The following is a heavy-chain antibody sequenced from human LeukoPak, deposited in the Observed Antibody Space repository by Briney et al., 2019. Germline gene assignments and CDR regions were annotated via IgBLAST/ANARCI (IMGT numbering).Heavy chain of an antibody. J-gene: IGHJ4*02. CDR2: ISGSGGST. CDR1: GFTFSSYA. Sequence: GGSLRLSCAASGFTFSSYAMSWVRQAPGKGLEWVSAISGSGGSTYYADFLKGRFTISRDNSKNTLYLQMNSLGAEDTAVYYCAKEGSTWYYFDYWGQGTLVTVS. D-gene: IGHD6-13*01. CDR3: AKEGSTWYYFDY. V-gene: IGHV3-23*01.